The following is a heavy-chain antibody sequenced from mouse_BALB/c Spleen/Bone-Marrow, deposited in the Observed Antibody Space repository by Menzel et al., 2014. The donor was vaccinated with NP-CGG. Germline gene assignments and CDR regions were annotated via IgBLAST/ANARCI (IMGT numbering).Heavy chain of an antibody. CDR3: TRLPH. Sequence: VKLVESGAELVKPGASVKLSCKASGYTFTSYYMYWVKQRPGQSLEWIGEINPSNGGTNFNEKFKSRATLTVDKSSSTAYMQLSGLTSEDSAVYYCTRLPHWGQGTSVTVSS. D-gene: IGHD5-1*01. J-gene: IGHJ4*01. CDR2: INPSNGGT. CDR1: GYTFTSYY. V-gene: IGHV1S81*02.